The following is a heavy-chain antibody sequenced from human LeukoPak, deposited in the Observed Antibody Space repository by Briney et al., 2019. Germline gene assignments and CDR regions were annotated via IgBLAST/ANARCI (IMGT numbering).Heavy chain of an antibody. V-gene: IGHV1-18*01. CDR2: ISAYNGNT. CDR3: ASNILHYTDLWDYYGMDV. D-gene: IGHD3-3*01. J-gene: IGHJ6*02. CDR1: GYTFTSYG. Sequence: GVSVKVSCKASGYTFTSYGISWVRQAPGQGLEWMGWISAYNGNTNYAQKLQGRVTMTTDTSTSTAYMELRSLRSDDTAVYYCASNILHYTDLWDYYGMDVWGQGTTVTVSS.